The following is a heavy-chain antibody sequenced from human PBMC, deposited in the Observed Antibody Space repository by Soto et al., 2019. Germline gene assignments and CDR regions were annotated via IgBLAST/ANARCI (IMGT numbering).Heavy chain of an antibody. V-gene: IGHV4-30-4*01. CDR3: ATESGSTYGYFDH. Sequence: SETLSLTCTVSGGSVTSDEDYWTWIRQSPGKGLEWIGYISSSGSTGYNPSLKTRLSMSVDRSKNQFTLRLTSVTAADTAVYFCATESGSTYGYFDHWGQGTQVTVSS. CDR1: GGSVTSDEDY. CDR2: ISSSGST. J-gene: IGHJ4*02. D-gene: IGHD5-18*01.